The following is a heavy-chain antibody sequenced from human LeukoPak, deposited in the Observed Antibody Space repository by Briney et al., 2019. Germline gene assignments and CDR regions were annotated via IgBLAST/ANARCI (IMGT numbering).Heavy chain of an antibody. J-gene: IGHJ3*02. CDR1: GGSFSGYY. Sequence: SETLSLTCAVYGGSFSGYYWSWIRQPPGKGLEWIGEVNHSGSTNYNPSLKSRVTISVDTSMNQFSLKLSSVTAADTAVYYCASTNDAFDIWGQGTMVTVSS. D-gene: IGHD2-8*01. CDR2: VNHSGST. V-gene: IGHV4-34*01. CDR3: ASTNDAFDI.